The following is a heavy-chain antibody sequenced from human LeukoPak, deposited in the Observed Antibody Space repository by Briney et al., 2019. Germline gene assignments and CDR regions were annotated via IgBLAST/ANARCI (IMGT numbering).Heavy chain of an antibody. Sequence: AGGSLRLSCAASGFTFSNYAMNWVRQAPGKGLEWVSLISGSTGSTYYADSVKGRFSISRDNSKNTVYLQMNSLRVEDTAVYFCAKMISVAGTTGGDYFDYWGQGTLVIVSS. CDR2: ISGSTGST. CDR3: AKMISVAGTTGGDYFDY. V-gene: IGHV3-23*01. D-gene: IGHD6-13*01. CDR1: GFTFSNYA. J-gene: IGHJ4*02.